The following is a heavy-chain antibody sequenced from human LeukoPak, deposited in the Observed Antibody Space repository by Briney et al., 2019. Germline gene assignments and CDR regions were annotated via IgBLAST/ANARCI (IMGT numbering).Heavy chain of an antibody. V-gene: IGHV3-23*01. Sequence: GRSLRLSCAASGFTFSSYAMSWVRQAPGKWLEWVSAISGSGGSTYYADSVKGRFTISRDNSKNTLYLQMNSLRAEDTAVYYCAKPYYDSSGYNFDYWGQGTLVTVSS. CDR1: GFTFSSYA. CDR2: ISGSGGST. D-gene: IGHD3-22*01. J-gene: IGHJ4*02. CDR3: AKPYYDSSGYNFDY.